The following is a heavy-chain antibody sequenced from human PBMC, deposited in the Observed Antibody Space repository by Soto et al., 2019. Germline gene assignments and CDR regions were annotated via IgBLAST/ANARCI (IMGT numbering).Heavy chain of an antibody. CDR2: INAGNGNT. D-gene: IGHD3-3*01. CDR3: AREDFDYYYYGMDV. CDR1: GYTFTSYA. Sequence: ASVKVSCKASGYTFTSYAMHWVRQAPGQRLEWMGWINAGNGNTKYSQKFQGRVTITRDTSASTAYMELSSLRSEDTAVYYCAREDFDYYYYGMDVWGQGTTVTVSS. V-gene: IGHV1-3*01. J-gene: IGHJ6*02.